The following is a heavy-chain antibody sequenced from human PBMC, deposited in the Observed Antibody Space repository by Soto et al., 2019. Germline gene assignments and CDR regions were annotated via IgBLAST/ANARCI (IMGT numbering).Heavy chain of an antibody. J-gene: IGHJ4*02. Sequence: EVQLLESGGGLVQPGGSLRLSCAASGFTFGNYAFSWVRQAPGKGLEWVSVMSGGGDATYYPDSVKGRFTTSRDNSKNTVSLQMNSLRAEDTAVYYCAKTSMGSITVPALYYVDDWGQGTLVTVSS. CDR3: AKTSMGSITVPALYYVDD. CDR1: GFTFGNYA. V-gene: IGHV3-23*01. CDR2: MSGGGDAT. D-gene: IGHD6-19*01.